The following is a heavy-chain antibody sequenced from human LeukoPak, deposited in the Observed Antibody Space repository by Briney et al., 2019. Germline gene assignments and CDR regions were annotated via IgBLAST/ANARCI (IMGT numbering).Heavy chain of an antibody. J-gene: IGHJ6*02. CDR1: GFTFSSYG. V-gene: IGHV3-30*18. CDR2: LSFDGSNK. D-gene: IGHD3-10*01. Sequence: GGSLRLSCAASGFTFSSYGLHWVRQAPGKGLEWVASLSFDGSNKYYADSVQGRFSTSRDNSKSTLFLQMDSLRADDTAVYFCAKDTLSGSITYHGKDGWGQATTVAASS. CDR3: AKDTLSGSITYHGKDG.